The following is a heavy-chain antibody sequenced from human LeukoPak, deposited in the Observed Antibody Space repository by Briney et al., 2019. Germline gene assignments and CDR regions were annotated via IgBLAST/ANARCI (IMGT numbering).Heavy chain of an antibody. Sequence: GGSLRLSCAASGFTFSSYWMTWVRQAPGKGLEWVVNIQEDGSEKYYVDSVKGRFTISRDNAKNSVYLQMDSLRAEDTAVYYCASLDDYFDYWGQGTPVTVSS. CDR2: IQEDGSEK. CDR3: ASLDDYFDY. J-gene: IGHJ4*02. CDR1: GFTFSSYW. V-gene: IGHV3-7*01.